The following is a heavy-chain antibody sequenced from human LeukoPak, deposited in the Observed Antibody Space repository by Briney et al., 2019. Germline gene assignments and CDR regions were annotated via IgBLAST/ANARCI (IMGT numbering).Heavy chain of an antibody. CDR1: GFTVSSNY. CDR2: IYSGGST. J-gene: IGHJ3*02. CDR3: ARGTSRDGYNSDAFDI. Sequence: PGGSLRLSCAASGFTVSSNYMSWVRQAPGKGLEWVSVIYSGGSTYYADSVKSRFTISRDNSKNTLYLQMNSLRAEDTAVYYCARGTSRDGYNSDAFDIWGQGTMVTVSS. V-gene: IGHV3-53*01. D-gene: IGHD5-24*01.